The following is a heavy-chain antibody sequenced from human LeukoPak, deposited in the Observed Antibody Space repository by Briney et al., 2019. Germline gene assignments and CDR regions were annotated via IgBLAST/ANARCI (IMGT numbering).Heavy chain of an antibody. J-gene: IGHJ4*02. CDR2: INAGNGNT. CDR3: ARGGSLDY. CDR1: GYTFTSYT. Sequence: ASVKVSCKASGYTFTSYTMHWVRQAPGQRLEWMGWINAGNGNTKSSQKFQGRVTITRDTSATTAYMELSSLRSEDTAVYYCARGGSLDYWGQGTLVTVSS. V-gene: IGHV1-3*01. D-gene: IGHD6-13*01.